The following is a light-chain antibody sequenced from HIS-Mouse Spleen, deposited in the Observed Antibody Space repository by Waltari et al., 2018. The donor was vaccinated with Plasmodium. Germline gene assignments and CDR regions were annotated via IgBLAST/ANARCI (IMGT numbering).Light chain of an antibody. CDR2: QDT. CDR1: KSGDKY. J-gene: IGLJ2*01. CDR3: QAWDSSTVV. V-gene: IGLV3-1*01. Sequence: SYELTQPPSVSVYPGKTARITCSGAKSGDKYACWYQQKPGQSPVLVIYQDTKRPSGIPERFSGSNSGNTATLTISGTQAMDEADYYCQAWDSSTVVFGGGTKLTVL.